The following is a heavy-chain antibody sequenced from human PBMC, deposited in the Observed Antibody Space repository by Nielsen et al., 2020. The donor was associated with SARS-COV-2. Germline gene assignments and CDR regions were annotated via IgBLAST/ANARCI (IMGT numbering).Heavy chain of an antibody. CDR3: ARQGGYSSSWYSWFDP. J-gene: IGHJ5*02. V-gene: IGHV4-59*08. CDR1: GVSITSYY. Sequence: SETLSLTCSVSGVSITSYYWSWIRQPPGKGLEWIGYIYYSGSTNYNPSLKSRVTISVDTSKNQFSLKLSSVTAADTAVYYCARQGGYSSSWYSWFDPWGQGTLVTVSS. CDR2: IYYSGST. D-gene: IGHD6-13*01.